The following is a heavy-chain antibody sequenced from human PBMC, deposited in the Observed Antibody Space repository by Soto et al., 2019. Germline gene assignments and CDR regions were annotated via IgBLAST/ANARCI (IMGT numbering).Heavy chain of an antibody. Sequence: GGSLILSCAASGFTFSSYGMHWVRQAPGKGLEWVAVIWYDGSNKYYADSVKGRFTISRDNSKNTLYLQMNSLRAEDTAVYYCARDLDLGSYLPAFDIWGQGTMVTVSS. J-gene: IGHJ3*02. CDR1: GFTFSSYG. CDR2: IWYDGSNK. D-gene: IGHD1-26*01. CDR3: ARDLDLGSYLPAFDI. V-gene: IGHV3-33*01.